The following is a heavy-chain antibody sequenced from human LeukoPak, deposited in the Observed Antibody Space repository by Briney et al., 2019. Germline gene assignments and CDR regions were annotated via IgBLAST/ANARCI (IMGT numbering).Heavy chain of an antibody. Sequence: SETLSLTCTVSGGSISSSSYYWGWIRQPPGKGLEWIGSLYYSGSTYYNPSLKSRVTISVDTSKNQFSLKLSSVTAADTAVYYCARDRGSGSYYTDAFDIWGQGTMVTVSS. V-gene: IGHV4-39*07. CDR2: LYYSGST. CDR1: GGSISSSSYY. CDR3: ARDRGSGSYYTDAFDI. J-gene: IGHJ3*02. D-gene: IGHD3-10*01.